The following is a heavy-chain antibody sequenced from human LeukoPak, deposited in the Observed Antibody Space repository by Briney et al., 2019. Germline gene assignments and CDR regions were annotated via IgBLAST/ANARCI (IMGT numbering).Heavy chain of an antibody. CDR2: INHSGST. V-gene: IGHV4-34*01. Sequence: SATLSLTCAVYGGSFSGYYWSWIRQPPGKGLEWSGEINHSGSTNYNRSLKSRVTISVDTSKNQFSLKLSSVTAADTAVYYCARAGNCSGGSCYLKDDAFDIWGQGTMVTVSS. D-gene: IGHD2-15*01. CDR3: ARAGNCSGGSCYLKDDAFDI. J-gene: IGHJ3*02. CDR1: GGSFSGYY.